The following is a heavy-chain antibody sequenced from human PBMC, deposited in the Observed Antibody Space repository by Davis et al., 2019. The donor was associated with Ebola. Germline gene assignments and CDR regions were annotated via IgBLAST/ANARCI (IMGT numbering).Heavy chain of an antibody. J-gene: IGHJ4*02. Sequence: SLKISCAASGFTFGNAWMSWVRQPPGKGLEWVSGINWNSDSIVYADSVKGRFTISRDNAKNSLYLQMNSLRGEDTAFYYCAKGRTIPLALDFWGRGTLVTVSS. CDR1: GFTFGNAW. V-gene: IGHV3-9*01. D-gene: IGHD2-2*02. CDR2: INWNSDSI. CDR3: AKGRTIPLALDF.